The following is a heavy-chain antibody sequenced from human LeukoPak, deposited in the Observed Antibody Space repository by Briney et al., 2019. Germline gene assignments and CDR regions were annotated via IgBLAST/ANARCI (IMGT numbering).Heavy chain of an antibody. V-gene: IGHV4-59*01. J-gene: IGHJ6*02. CDR2: IYYSGST. Sequence: SETLSLTCTVSGRSISSDYWSWIRQPPGKGLEWNGYIYYSGSTNYNPSLRSRVTISVDTSKDQFSLRLSSVTAADTAVYYCARVRCSSTSCHGMDVWGQGTTVTVSS. D-gene: IGHD2-2*01. CDR3: ARVRCSSTSCHGMDV. CDR1: GRSISSDY.